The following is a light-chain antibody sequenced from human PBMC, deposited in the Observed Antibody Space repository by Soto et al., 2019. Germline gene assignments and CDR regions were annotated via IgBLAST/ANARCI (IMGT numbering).Light chain of an antibody. J-gene: IGLJ1*01. CDR3: QSYDSSLSAPYV. CDR2: GNC. Sequence: QPVLTQPPSVSGAPGQRVTISCTGSSSNIGAGYDVHWYQQLPGTAPKQVIYGNCIRPSAVPDRFSGSKSGTSASLAITALQAEDEADYYCQSYDSSLSAPYVFGTGTKLTFL. V-gene: IGLV1-40*01. CDR1: SSNIGAGYD.